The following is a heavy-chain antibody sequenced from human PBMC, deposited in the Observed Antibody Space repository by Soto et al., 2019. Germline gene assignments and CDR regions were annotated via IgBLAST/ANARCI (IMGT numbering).Heavy chain of an antibody. V-gene: IGHV4-34*01. D-gene: IGHD2-2*01. CDR1: GGSFSGYY. J-gene: IGHJ4*02. Sequence: QVQLQQWGAGLLKPSETLSLTCAVYGGSFSGYYWSWIRQPPGKGLEWIGEINHSGSTNYNPSLTSRVTISVDTSKNQFSLKLSSVTAADTAVYYCARGAKDIVVVPAAITSSYFDYWGQGTLVTVSS. CDR2: INHSGST. CDR3: ARGAKDIVVVPAAITSSYFDY.